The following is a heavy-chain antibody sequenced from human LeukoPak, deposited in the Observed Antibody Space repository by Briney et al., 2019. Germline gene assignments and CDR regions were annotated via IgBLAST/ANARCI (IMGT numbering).Heavy chain of an antibody. CDR3: ATRPTMVRGEDY. Sequence: GASVKVSCKVSGYTLTELSMHWVRQAPGKGLEWMGGFDPEDGETIYAQKFQGRVTMTEDTSTDTAYMELSSLISEDTAVYYCATRPTMVRGEDYWGQGTLVTVSS. V-gene: IGHV1-24*01. J-gene: IGHJ4*02. CDR1: GYTLTELS. D-gene: IGHD3-10*01. CDR2: FDPEDGET.